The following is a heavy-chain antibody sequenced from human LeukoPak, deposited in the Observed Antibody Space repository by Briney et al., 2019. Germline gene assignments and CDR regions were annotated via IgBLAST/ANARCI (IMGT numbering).Heavy chain of an antibody. CDR2: IIPILGIA. D-gene: IGHD6-6*01. CDR3: ATVGIAARHGDY. Sequence: APVKVSCKASGGTFSSYAISWLRQAPGQGLEWMGRIIPILGIANYAQKFQGRVTITADKSTSTAYMELSSLRSEDTAVYYCATVGIAARHGDYWGQGTLVTVSS. J-gene: IGHJ4*02. CDR1: GGTFSSYA. V-gene: IGHV1-69*04.